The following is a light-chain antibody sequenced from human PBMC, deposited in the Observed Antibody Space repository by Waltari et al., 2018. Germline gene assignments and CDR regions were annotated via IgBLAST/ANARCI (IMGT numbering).Light chain of an antibody. V-gene: IGKV1-5*03. CDR2: KAS. Sequence: DIQMTQSPSTLSASVGDRVTITCRASQSISSWLAWYQQKPGKAPKLLIYKASSLESGVPSRFSGSGSGTEFTLTISSLQPDDFATYYCQQYYNTPPWTFGQGTKVEIK. CDR1: QSISSW. J-gene: IGKJ1*01. CDR3: QQYYNTPPWT.